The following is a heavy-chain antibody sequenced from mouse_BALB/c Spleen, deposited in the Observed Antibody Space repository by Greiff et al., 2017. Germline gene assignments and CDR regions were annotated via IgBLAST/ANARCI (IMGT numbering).Heavy chain of an antibody. J-gene: IGHJ2*01. V-gene: IGHV1-7*01. Sequence: VQLQQSGAELAKPGASVKMSCKASGYTFTSYWMHWVKQRPGQGLEWIGYINPSTGYTEYNQKFKDKATLTADKSSSTAYMQLSSLTSEDSAVYYCASTMITGDFDYWGQGTTLTVSS. CDR2: INPSTGYT. CDR1: GYTFTSYW. D-gene: IGHD2-4*01. CDR3: ASTMITGDFDY.